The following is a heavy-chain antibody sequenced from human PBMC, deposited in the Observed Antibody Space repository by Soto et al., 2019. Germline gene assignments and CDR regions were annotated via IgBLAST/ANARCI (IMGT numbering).Heavy chain of an antibody. CDR1: GGSVSSSSFY. V-gene: IGHV4-39*01. Sequence: SETLSLTCSVSGGSVSSSSFYWGWVRQPPGKGLEWIGSISYGGSSYYIPSLKSRVTMSVDTSTNQLSLNLNAVTAADTAIYFCARHRRETGTYAQPLDSWGQGTLVTVSS. CDR3: ARHRRETGTYAQPLDS. J-gene: IGHJ4*02. CDR2: ISYGGSS. D-gene: IGHD1-1*01.